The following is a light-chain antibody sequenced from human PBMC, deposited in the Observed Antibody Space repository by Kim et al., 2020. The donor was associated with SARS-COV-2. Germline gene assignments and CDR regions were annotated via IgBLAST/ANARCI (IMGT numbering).Light chain of an antibody. J-gene: IGLJ3*02. CDR1: SSNIGSNN. CDR3: AVWDDSLKQGV. V-gene: IGLV1-44*01. CDR2: SNN. Sequence: ELTQPPSASGTPGQRVTISCSGSSSNIGSNNVVWYQQFPGAAPNVLIHSNNQRPSGIPDRFSGSRSGTSASLAINGLQSGDEADYYCAVWDDSLKQGVFGGGTQLTVL.